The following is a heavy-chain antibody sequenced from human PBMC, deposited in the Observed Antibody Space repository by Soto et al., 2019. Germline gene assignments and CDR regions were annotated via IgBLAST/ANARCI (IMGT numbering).Heavy chain of an antibody. D-gene: IGHD6-13*01. Sequence: ASVKVSCKAAGYTFTTYGISWVRQAPGQGLEWMGWIGAYNGNTNYAQKFQGRVSMTTDTSTSTAYMELRSLTSDDTAVYYCARGGGMYTISWPIDYWGQGTLVT. CDR1: GYTFTTYG. CDR2: IGAYNGNT. J-gene: IGHJ4*02. CDR3: ARGGGMYTISWPIDY. V-gene: IGHV1-18*04.